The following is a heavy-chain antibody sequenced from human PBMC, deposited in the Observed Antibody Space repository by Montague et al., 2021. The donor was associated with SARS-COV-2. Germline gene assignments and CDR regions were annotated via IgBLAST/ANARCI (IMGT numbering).Heavy chain of an antibody. CDR1: GGSISCGSYY. D-gene: IGHD3-10*01. V-gene: IGHV4-39*07. CDR2: IYYSGTT. CDR3: ARGVTLARVFISYFDY. Sequence: SETLSLTCTVSGGSISCGSYYWGCIRQPPGKGLEWLGNIYYSGTTHYNPSLKSRVTISVHTSKNQFSLNLNSVTAADTAVYYCARGVTLARVFISYFDYWGQGTLVTVSS. J-gene: IGHJ4*02.